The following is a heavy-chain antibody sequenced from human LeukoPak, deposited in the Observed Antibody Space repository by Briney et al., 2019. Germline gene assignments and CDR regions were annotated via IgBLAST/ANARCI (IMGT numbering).Heavy chain of an antibody. D-gene: IGHD5-18*01. Sequence: PSETLSLTCTVSGGSISSYYWSWIRQPPGKGLEWIGYMYYSGSTNYNPSLKSRVTISVDTSKNQFSLRLSSVTAADTAVYYCARDRPGGYSHALSAFDIWGQGTLVTVSS. J-gene: IGHJ3*02. CDR3: ARDRPGGYSHALSAFDI. V-gene: IGHV4-59*01. CDR1: GGSISSYY. CDR2: MYYSGST.